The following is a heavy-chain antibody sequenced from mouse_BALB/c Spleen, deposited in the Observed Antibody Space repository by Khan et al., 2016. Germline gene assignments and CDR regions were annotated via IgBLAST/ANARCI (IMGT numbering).Heavy chain of an antibody. CDR3: ARGNWVAWFVY. J-gene: IGHJ3*01. D-gene: IGHD4-1*01. V-gene: IGHV3-2*02. CDR2: ISYSGST. CDR1: GYSITSDYA. Sequence: EVQLQESGPGLVKPSQSLSLTCTVTGYSITSDYAWNWIRQFPGNKLEWMGYISYSGSTSYNPSLKSRISITRDTSKNQFFLQLNSVTTEDTATYYCARGNWVAWFVYWGQGTLVTVSA.